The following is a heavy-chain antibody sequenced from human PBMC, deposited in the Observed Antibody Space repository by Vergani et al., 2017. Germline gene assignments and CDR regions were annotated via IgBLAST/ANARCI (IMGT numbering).Heavy chain of an antibody. CDR3: AHIPTYYYILTGYYTGALFDY. V-gene: IGHV2-5*01. Sequence: QITLKESGPTLVKPTQTLTLTCTFSGFSLSTSGVGVGWIRQPPGKALEWLALIYLNDDKRYSPSLKSRLTITKDTSKNHVVLTMTNMYPVDTATYYCAHIPTYYYILTGYYTGALFDYWGQGTLVTVSS. J-gene: IGHJ4*02. D-gene: IGHD3-9*01. CDR2: IYLNDDK. CDR1: GFSLSTSGVG.